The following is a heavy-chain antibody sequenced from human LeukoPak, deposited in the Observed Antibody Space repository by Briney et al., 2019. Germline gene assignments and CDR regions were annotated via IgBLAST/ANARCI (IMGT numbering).Heavy chain of an antibody. CDR1: GYSISSGYY. V-gene: IGHV4-38-2*02. J-gene: IGHJ4*02. CDR3: VRDWAHCGGDCYPGY. CDR2: IYHTGRT. Sequence: PSETLSLTCAVSGYSISSGYYWGWIRQPPGKGLEWIGSIYHTGRTYYNPSPKSRVTISIDTSKNQFSLKLSSVTAADTAVYYCVRDWAHCGGDCYPGYWGQGTLVTVSS. D-gene: IGHD2-21*02.